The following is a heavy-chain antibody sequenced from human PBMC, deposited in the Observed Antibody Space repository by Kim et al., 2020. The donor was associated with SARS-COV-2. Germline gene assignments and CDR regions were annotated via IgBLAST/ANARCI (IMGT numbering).Heavy chain of an antibody. J-gene: IGHJ6*01. V-gene: IGHV4-59*13. CDR1: GGSISSYY. Sequence: SETLSLTCTVSGGSISSYYWSWIRQPPGKGLEWIGYIYYGSTNYNPSLKSRVTISVDTSKNQFSLKLSSVTAADTAVYYCARDVTYCSSTSCDYGMDVWG. CDR2: IYYGST. D-gene: IGHD2-2*01. CDR3: ARDVTYCSSTSCDYGMDV.